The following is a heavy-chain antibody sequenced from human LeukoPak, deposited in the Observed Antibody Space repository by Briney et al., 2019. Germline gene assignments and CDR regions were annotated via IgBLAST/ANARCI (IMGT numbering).Heavy chain of an antibody. Sequence: SETLSLTCTVSGGSISSYYWSWIRQPPGKGLVWIGYIYYSGSTNYNPSLKSRVTISVDTSKNQFSLKLSSVTAADTAVYYCARTSSYYYYGMDVWGKGTTVTVSS. J-gene: IGHJ6*04. CDR3: ARTSSYYYYGMDV. V-gene: IGHV4-59*01. CDR1: GGSISSYY. CDR2: IYYSGST.